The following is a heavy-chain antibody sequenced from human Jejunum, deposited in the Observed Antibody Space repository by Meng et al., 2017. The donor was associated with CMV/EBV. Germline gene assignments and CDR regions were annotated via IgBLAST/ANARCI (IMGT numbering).Heavy chain of an antibody. Sequence: YLQWGRQAPGKGIEGKGWINPKTGGTKYVQKFQGRVTMTRDMSLNTAYMELTNMTSDDTAVHYCARARGTVTAFDNWGQGTLVTVSS. CDR1: Y. CDR3: ARARGTVTAFDN. D-gene: IGHD4-17*01. CDR2: INPKTGGT. V-gene: IGHV1-2*02. J-gene: IGHJ4*02.